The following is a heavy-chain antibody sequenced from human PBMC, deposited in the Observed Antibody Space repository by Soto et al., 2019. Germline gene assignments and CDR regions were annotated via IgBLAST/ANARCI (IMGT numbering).Heavy chain of an antibody. CDR1: GFAFSNYG. V-gene: IGHV3-30*18. J-gene: IGHJ4*02. D-gene: IGHD3-16*01. CDR2: ISYDGTNK. Sequence: QVQLVESGGGVVRPGRSLRLSCAASGFAFSNYGMHWVRQAPGKGLEWVTVISYDGTNKYYADSVKGRFTISRDNSKNTLYLQMNSLRPEDTSIYCCAKDRGFRGGIMDYWGQGTLVTVSS. CDR3: AKDRGFRGGIMDY.